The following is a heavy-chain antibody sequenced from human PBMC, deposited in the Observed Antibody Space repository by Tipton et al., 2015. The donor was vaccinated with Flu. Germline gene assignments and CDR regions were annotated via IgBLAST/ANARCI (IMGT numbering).Heavy chain of an antibody. CDR3: ARDGYGGIAVPSSVRWQHYFDY. CDR2: ISSRGGTI. Sequence: SLRLSCAASGFAFSSYEMNWVRQAPGKGLEWVSYISSRGGTIYYADSVKGRFTISRDNAKNSLYLQMNSLRVEDTAVYYCARDGYGGIAVPSSVRWQHYFDYWGQGTLVAVSS. CDR1: GFAFSSYE. V-gene: IGHV3-48*03. J-gene: IGHJ4*02. D-gene: IGHD6-19*01.